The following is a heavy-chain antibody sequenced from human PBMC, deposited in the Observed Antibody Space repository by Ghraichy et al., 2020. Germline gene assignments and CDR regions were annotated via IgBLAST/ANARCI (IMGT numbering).Heavy chain of an antibody. Sequence: GGSLRLSCAASGFTLTSYAMSWVRQAPGKGLEWVSTLSGGGGTTHYADSVKGRFTISRDKSKNTLYLQMNSLRAEDTAVYYCAKLPHSYYYDNSGFYDNYWGQGTLVTVSS. CDR3: AKLPHSYYYDNSGFYDNY. CDR2: LSGGGGTT. V-gene: IGHV3-23*01. D-gene: IGHD3-22*01. CDR1: GFTLTSYA. J-gene: IGHJ4*02.